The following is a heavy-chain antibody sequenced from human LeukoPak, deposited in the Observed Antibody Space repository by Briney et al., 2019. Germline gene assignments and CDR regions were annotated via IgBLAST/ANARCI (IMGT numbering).Heavy chain of an antibody. D-gene: IGHD2-2*01. CDR2: ISGSGGST. V-gene: IGHV3-23*01. J-gene: IGHJ1*01. CDR3: AKDIVPAAIAEYFQH. Sequence: GGSLRLSCAASGFTFSSYAMSWVRQAPGKGLEWVSAISGSGGSTYYADSVKGRFTISRDNSNNTLYLQMNSLRAEDTAVYYCAKDIVPAAIAEYFQHWGQGTLVTVSS. CDR1: GFTFSSYA.